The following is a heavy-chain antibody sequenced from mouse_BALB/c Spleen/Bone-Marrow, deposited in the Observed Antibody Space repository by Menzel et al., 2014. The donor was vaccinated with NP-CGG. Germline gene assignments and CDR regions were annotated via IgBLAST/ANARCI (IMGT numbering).Heavy chain of an antibody. CDR2: IWSGGST. CDR3: ARNEDYDGYYYAMDY. J-gene: IGHJ4*01. V-gene: IGHV2-4-1*01. CDR1: GFSLTSYD. D-gene: IGHD2-4*01. Sequence: VQLVESGPGLVQPSQSLSITCTVSGFSLTSYDVHWVRRSPGKGLEWLGVIWSGGSTDYNAAFISRLSISKDNSKSQVFFKINSLQADDTAIYYCARNEDYDGYYYAMDYWGQGTSVTVSS.